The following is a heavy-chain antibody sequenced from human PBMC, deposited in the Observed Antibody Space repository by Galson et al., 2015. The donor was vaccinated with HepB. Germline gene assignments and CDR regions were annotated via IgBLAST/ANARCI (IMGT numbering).Heavy chain of an antibody. V-gene: IGHV1-3*01. J-gene: IGHJ4*02. CDR1: GYTFTSYA. D-gene: IGHD3-22*01. Sequence: SVKVSCKASGYTFTSYAMHWVRQAPGQRLEWMGWINAGNGNTKYSQKFQGRVTITRDTSASTAYMELSSLRSEDTAVYYCARDWWWEYYYDSSGYYRPHYYFDYWGQGTLVTVSS. CDR2: INAGNGNT. CDR3: ARDWWWEYYYDSSGYYRPHYYFDY.